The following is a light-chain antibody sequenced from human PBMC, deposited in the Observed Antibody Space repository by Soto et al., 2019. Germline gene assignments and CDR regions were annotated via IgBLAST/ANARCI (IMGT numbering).Light chain of an antibody. V-gene: IGKV3-20*01. CDR3: QQYGSSPTT. J-gene: IGKJ1*01. CDR1: QSVRSSY. CDR2: GAS. Sequence: EIVLTQSPGTLSLSPGERATLSCRASQSVRSSYFAWYQQKPGQAPRLLIYGASSRATGIPDRFSGSGSGTDFTLTISRLEPEDFAVYYCQQYGSSPTTFGQGTKVDIK.